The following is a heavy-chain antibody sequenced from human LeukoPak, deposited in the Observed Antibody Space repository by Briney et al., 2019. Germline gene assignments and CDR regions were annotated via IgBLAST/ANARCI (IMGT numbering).Heavy chain of an antibody. D-gene: IGHD2-2*01. J-gene: IGHJ4*02. V-gene: IGHV3-21*01. CDR1: GFIFSSAA. CDR3: ARLHCSTTSCYGKYYFDY. CDR2: ISRDSSYI. Sequence: GGSLRLSCAASGFIFSSAAMEWVRQAPGKGLEWVSSISRDSSYIYYADSVKGRFTIVRDNAKNSLYLQMNSLTAEDTAVYYCARLHCSTTSCYGKYYFDYWGQGTLVTVSS.